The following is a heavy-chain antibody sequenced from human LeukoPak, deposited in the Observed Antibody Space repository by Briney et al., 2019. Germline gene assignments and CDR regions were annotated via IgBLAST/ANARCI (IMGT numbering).Heavy chain of an antibody. CDR3: ARHRELPVDAFDI. D-gene: IGHD1-7*01. V-gene: IGHV1-2*02. J-gene: IGHJ3*02. Sequence: ASVKVSCKASGYIFTDYYMHWVRQAPGQGLEWMGWINPNSGGTNYAQKFQGRVTMTRDTSISTAYMELSRLRSDGTAVYYCARHRELPVDAFDIWGQGTMVTVSS. CDR1: GYIFTDYY. CDR2: INPNSGGT.